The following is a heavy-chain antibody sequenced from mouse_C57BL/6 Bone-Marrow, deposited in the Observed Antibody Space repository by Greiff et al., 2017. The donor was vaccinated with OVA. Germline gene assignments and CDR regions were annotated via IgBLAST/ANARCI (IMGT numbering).Heavy chain of an antibody. CDR3: AREEVTTVVARGDY. D-gene: IGHD1-1*01. V-gene: IGHV1-15*01. Sequence: VQLQQSGAELVRPGASVTLSCKASGYTFTDYEMHWVKQTPVHGLEWIGAIDPETGGTAYNQKFKGKATLTVDKSSSTAYMELNSLTSEDSAVYYCAREEVTTVVARGDYWGQGTTLTVSS. CDR2: IDPETGGT. CDR1: GYTFTDYE. J-gene: IGHJ2*01.